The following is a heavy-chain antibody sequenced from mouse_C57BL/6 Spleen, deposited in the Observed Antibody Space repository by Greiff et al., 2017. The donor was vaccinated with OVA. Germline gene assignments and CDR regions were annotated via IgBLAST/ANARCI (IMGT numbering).Heavy chain of an antibody. V-gene: IGHV1-64*01. J-gene: IGHJ2*01. CDR3: ARPVELRPLFDY. Sequence: QVHVKQSGAELVKPGASVKLSCKASGYTFTSYWMHWVKQRPGQGLEWIGMIHPNSGSTNYNEKFKSKATLTVDKSSSTAYMQLSSLTSEDSAVYYCARPVELRPLFDYWGQGTTLTVSS. D-gene: IGHD3-2*02. CDR1: GYTFTSYW. CDR2: IHPNSGST.